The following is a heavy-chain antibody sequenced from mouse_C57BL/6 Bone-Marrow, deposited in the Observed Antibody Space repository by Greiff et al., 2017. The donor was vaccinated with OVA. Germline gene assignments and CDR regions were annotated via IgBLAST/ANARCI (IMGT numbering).Heavy chain of an antibody. J-gene: IGHJ4*01. CDR1: GYTFTSYW. V-gene: IGHV1-74*01. CDR2: IHPSDSDT. D-gene: IGHD1-1*01. Sequence: VKLMQPGAELVKPGASVKVSCKASGYTFTSYWMHWVKQRPGQGLEWIGRIHPSDSDTNYNQKFKGKATLTVDKSSSTAYMQLSSLTSEDSAVYYCAIWLNYYGSSYHYAMDYWGQGTSVTVSS. CDR3: AIWLNYYGSSYHYAMDY.